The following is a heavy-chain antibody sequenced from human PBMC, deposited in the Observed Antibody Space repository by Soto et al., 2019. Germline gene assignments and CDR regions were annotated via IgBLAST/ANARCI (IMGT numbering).Heavy chain of an antibody. J-gene: IGHJ3*01. D-gene: IGHD1-26*01. CDR1: GFTFSYYW. Sequence: EVQLVESGGGLVRPGGSLRLSCAASGFTFSYYWMHWVRQAPGKGLVWVSRIHSDGSSTTYADFGKGRFIISRDNARNTGDLQMNSVRVEDTAVYYCARGDRGAFDLWGQGTVVTVSS. V-gene: IGHV3-74*01. CDR3: ARGDRGAFDL. CDR2: IHSDGSST.